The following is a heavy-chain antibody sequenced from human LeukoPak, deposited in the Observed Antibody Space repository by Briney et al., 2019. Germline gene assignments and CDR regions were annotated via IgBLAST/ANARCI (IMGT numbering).Heavy chain of an antibody. CDR1: GGSFSGYY. D-gene: IGHD3-22*01. V-gene: IGHV4-34*01. Sequence: SETLSLTCAVYGGSFSGYYWSWIRQPPGKGLEWIGEINHRGSTNYNPSLKSRVTISVDTSKNQFSLKLSSVTAADTAVYYCARGGYSDSSGSRDAFDIWGQGTMVTVSS. J-gene: IGHJ3*02. CDR2: INHRGST. CDR3: ARGGYSDSSGSRDAFDI.